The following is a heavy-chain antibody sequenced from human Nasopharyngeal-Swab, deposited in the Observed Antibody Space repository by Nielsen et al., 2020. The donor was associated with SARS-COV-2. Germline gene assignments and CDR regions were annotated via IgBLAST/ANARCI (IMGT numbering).Heavy chain of an antibody. V-gene: IGHV1-18*01. CDR2: ISAYNGNT. CDR3: ARAKGRGYSYSWDYYYYMDV. D-gene: IGHD5-18*01. J-gene: IGHJ6*03. Sequence: ASVKVSCKASGYTFTSYGISWVRQAPGKGLEWMGWISAYNGNTNYAQKLQGRVTMATDTSTSTAYMELRSLRSDDTAVYYCARAKGRGYSYSWDYYYYMDVWGKGTTVTVSS. CDR1: GYTFTSYG.